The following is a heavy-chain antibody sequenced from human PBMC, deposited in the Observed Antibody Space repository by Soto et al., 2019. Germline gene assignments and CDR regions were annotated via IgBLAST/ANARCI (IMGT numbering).Heavy chain of an antibody. D-gene: IGHD1-26*01. J-gene: IGHJ4*02. CDR3: ARSWNKVGAAFALGYFDC. CDR1: GYTFTGHY. V-gene: IGHV1-2*04. Sequence: ASLKFSCKASGYTFTGHYMHWVRQPPGQGLEWMGWINPNSGGTNYAQTFQGWVTMTRDTSISTVYLDLSRLRSDDTAVYYCARSWNKVGAAFALGYFDCWGLGTRVNVSS. CDR2: INPNSGGT.